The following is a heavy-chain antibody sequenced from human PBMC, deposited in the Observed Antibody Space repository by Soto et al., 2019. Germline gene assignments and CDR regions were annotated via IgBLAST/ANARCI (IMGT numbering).Heavy chain of an antibody. Sequence: QLQLQESGPGLVKPSETLSLTCTVSGGSISSSSYYWGWIRQPPGKGLEWIGSIYYSGSTYYNPSLKSRDTRSVATSKGRCSLTLSSVTAADTAVYYCATSYYDFCSGYHQWGQGTLVPVSS. D-gene: IGHD3-3*01. CDR2: IYYSGST. J-gene: IGHJ4*02. CDR1: GGSISSSSYY. CDR3: ATSYYDFCSGYHQ. V-gene: IGHV4-39*02.